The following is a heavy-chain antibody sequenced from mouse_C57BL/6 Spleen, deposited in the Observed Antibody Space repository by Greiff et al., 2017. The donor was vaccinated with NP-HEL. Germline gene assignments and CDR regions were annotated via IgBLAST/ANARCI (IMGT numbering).Heavy chain of an antibody. CDR2: ISSGGSYT. V-gene: IGHV5-6*01. CDR3: ARHVLRY. Sequence: EVQGVESGGDLVKPGGSLKLSCAASGFTFSSYGMSWVRQTPDKRLEWVATISSGGSYTYYPDSVKGRFTISRDNAKNTLYLQMSSLKSEDTAMYYCARHVLRYWGQGTLVTVSA. CDR1: GFTFSSYG. D-gene: IGHD1-1*01. J-gene: IGHJ3*01.